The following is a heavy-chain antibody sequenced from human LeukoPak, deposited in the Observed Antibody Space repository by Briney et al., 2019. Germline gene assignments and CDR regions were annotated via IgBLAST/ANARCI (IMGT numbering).Heavy chain of an antibody. CDR3: ARRGITYSTSFFDS. CDR1: GGSISGGKDF. D-gene: IGHD6-13*01. Sequence: PPETLSLTCAVSGGSISGGKDFWGWIRQSPGKGLEWIGSIYYTGSTYYNPSLKSRVTISVDTSKSEFSLMVHSVTAADTAMYYCARRGITYSTSFFDSWGQGTLVTVAS. V-gene: IGHV4-39*01. J-gene: IGHJ4*02. CDR2: IYYTGST.